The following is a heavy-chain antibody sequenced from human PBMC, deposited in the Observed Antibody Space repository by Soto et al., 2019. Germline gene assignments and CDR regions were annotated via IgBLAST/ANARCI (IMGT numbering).Heavy chain of an antibody. CDR1: GGTFSSYA. J-gene: IGHJ3*02. D-gene: IGHD2-21*02. CDR2: IIPIFGTA. V-gene: IGHV1-69*12. Sequence: QVQLVQSGAEVKKPGSSVKVSCKASGGTFSSYAISWVRQAPGQGLEWMGGIIPIFGTANYAQKFQGRVTITAXXSXSXXYMELSSLRSEDTAVYYCARGWTYGGNSGFGAFDIWGQGTMVTVSS. CDR3: ARGWTYGGNSGFGAFDI.